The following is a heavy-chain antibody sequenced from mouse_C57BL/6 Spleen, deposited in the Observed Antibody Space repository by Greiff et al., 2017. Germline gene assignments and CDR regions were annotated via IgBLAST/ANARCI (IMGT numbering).Heavy chain of an antibody. D-gene: IGHD2-4*01. V-gene: IGHV5-4*01. CDR2: ISDGGSYT. J-gene: IGHJ2*01. CDR1: GFTFSSYA. Sequence: EVQVVESGGGLVKPGGSLKLSCAASGFTFSSYAMSWVRQTPEKRLEWVATISDGGSYTYYPDNVKGRFTISRDNAKNNLYLQMRHLKSEDTAMYYCSRDRDYDQGDYFDYWGQGTTLTVSS. CDR3: SRDRDYDQGDYFDY.